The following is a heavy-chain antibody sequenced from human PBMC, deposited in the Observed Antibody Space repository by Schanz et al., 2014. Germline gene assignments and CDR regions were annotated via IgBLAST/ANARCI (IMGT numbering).Heavy chain of an antibody. CDR3: VREGSSSPDCCYYNGMDV. CDR2: FNSDGSCT. CDR1: GFTFSSYR. D-gene: IGHD6-6*01. V-gene: IGHV3-74*01. Sequence: EVQLVESGGGFVQPGGSLRLSCAASGFTFSSYRMNWVRQVPGKGLVWASRFNSDGSCTTYADSVKGRFTISRDNAKNSLHLQMNSLRAEDTAVYYCVREGSSSPDCCYYNGMDVWGQGTTVTVSS. J-gene: IGHJ6*02.